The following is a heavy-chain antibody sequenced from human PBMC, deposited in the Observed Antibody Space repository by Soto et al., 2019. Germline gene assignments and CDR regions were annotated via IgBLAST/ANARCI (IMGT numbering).Heavy chain of an antibody. D-gene: IGHD3-10*01. V-gene: IGHV1-8*01. CDR2: MNPNTGNA. CDR3: ARLTMIRGVTFDH. J-gene: IGHJ4*02. Sequence: ASVKVSCKTSGYTFTNYDINWVRQASGQGLEWMGWMNPNTGNADSAQKFQGRVTMTRNTSIGTAYMELSSLRSEDTAVYYCARLTMIRGVTFDHWGQGTLVTVSS. CDR1: GYTFTNYD.